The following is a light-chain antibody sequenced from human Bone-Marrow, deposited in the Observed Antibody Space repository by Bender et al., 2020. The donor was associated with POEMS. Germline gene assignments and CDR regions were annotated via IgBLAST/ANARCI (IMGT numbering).Light chain of an antibody. Sequence: SYELTQPPSLSVSPGQTARITCSGDALPKQYAYWYQQKPGHVPVLVIYKDNERPSGIPERFSGSSSGTTVTLTISGVQAEDEADYYCQSTDSSGTYPVFGGGTKLTVL. V-gene: IGLV3-25*03. CDR2: KDN. CDR1: ALPKQY. J-gene: IGLJ2*01. CDR3: QSTDSSGTYPV.